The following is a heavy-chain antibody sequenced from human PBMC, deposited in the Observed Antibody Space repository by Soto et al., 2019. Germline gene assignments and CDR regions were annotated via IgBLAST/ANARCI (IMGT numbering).Heavy chain of an antibody. CDR3: AREWGDCGDGSCYLPFFDD. V-gene: IGHV4-30-4*01. CDR1: GDSITSDYYY. D-gene: IGHD2-15*01. Sequence: TSETLSLTCTVSGDSITSDYYYWSWIRQPPGKGLEWIGYISNSGRTNDSPSLKSRVTISIDTSKNQFSLRLRSVTAADTAVYYCAREWGDCGDGSCYLPFFDDWGLGTLVTVSS. CDR2: ISNSGRT. J-gene: IGHJ4*02.